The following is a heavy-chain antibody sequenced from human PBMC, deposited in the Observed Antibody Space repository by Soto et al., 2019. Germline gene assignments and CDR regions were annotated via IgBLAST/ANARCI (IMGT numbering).Heavy chain of an antibody. D-gene: IGHD2-2*01. V-gene: IGHV1-2*02. CDR3: ARGGETTEGSYAYPYGMDV. J-gene: IGHJ6*02. CDR2: INPNSGGT. Sequence: QVQLVQSGAEVKKPGASVKVSCKASGYTFTGYYMHWVRQAPGQGLEWMGWINPNSGGTNYAQKFQGRVTMTRDTSISKAYMELSRLRSDDTAVYYCARGGETTEGSYAYPYGMDVWGQGTTVTVSS. CDR1: GYTFTGYY.